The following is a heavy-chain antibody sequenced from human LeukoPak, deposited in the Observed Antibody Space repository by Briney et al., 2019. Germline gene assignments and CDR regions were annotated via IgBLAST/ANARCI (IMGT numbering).Heavy chain of an antibody. CDR2: IWYDGSNK. Sequence: PGRSLRLSCAASGFTFSSYGMHWVRQAPGKGLEWVAVIWYDGSNKYYADSVKGRFTISRDNSQNTLYLQMNSLRAEDTAVYYCARDGDYAIDYWGQGTLVTVSS. J-gene: IGHJ4*02. CDR1: GFTFSSYG. CDR3: ARDGDYAIDY. V-gene: IGHV3-33*01. D-gene: IGHD4-17*01.